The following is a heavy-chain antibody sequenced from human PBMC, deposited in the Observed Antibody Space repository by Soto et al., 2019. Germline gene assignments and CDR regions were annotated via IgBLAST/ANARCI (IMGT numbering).Heavy chain of an antibody. J-gene: IGHJ6*02. V-gene: IGHV4-61*01. CDR2: VYHSATT. CDR1: GGSVNSAHHF. Sequence: QVRLQESGPGLVKPSETMSLTCTVSGGSVNSAHHFWSWLRLPPGKGLEWIGYVYHSATTNYSPSLRSRVTISADTTKNQLSLMLKSVNAADTALYFCARGEWGSGHYGMDVWGRGTSVTVSS. D-gene: IGHD2-15*01. CDR3: ARGEWGSGHYGMDV.